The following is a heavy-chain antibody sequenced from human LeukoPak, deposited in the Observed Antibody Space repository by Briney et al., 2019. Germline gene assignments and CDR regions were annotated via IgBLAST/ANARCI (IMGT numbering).Heavy chain of an antibody. Sequence: SETLSLTCTVSGGAIVSGDYSWSWIRQPPGKGLEWIGEINHSGSTNYNPSLKSRVTISVDTSKNQFSLKLSSVTAADTAVYYCARGGTGYSSGWYSSSYWYFDLWGRGTLVTVSS. V-gene: IGHV4-34*01. CDR3: ARGGTGYSSGWYSSSYWYFDL. CDR2: INHSGST. J-gene: IGHJ2*01. CDR1: GGAIVSGDYS. D-gene: IGHD6-19*01.